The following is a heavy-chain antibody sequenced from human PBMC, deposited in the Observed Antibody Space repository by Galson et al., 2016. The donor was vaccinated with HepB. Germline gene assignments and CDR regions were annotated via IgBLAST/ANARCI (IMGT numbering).Heavy chain of an antibody. D-gene: IGHD6-13*01. CDR1: GLTFSRFW. J-gene: IGHJ6*02. CDR2: INQDGSEK. Sequence: SLRLSCAASGLTFSRFWMTWVRQAPGKGLEWVANINQDGSEKHYLDSVRGRFTISRDNAKNSLYLQMNSLRHEDTAVYYCAGRGASSSSWYSDYQYGMDVWGQGTTVTVSS. CDR3: AGRGASSSSWYSDYQYGMDV. V-gene: IGHV3-7*02.